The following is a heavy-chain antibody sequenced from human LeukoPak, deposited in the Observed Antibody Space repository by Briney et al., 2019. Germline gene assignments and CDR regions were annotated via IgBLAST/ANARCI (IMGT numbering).Heavy chain of an antibody. CDR2: IYYSGST. CDR1: GGSISSYY. V-gene: IGHV4-59*01. J-gene: IGHJ5*02. CDR3: ARDLSHYDIFTGYYNWFDP. Sequence: PSETLSLTCTVSGGSISSYYWSWIRQPPGKGLEWIGYIYYSGSTNYNPSLKSRVTISVDTSKNQFSLKLSSVTAADTAVYYCARDLSHYDIFTGYYNWFDPWGQGTLVTVSS. D-gene: IGHD3-9*01.